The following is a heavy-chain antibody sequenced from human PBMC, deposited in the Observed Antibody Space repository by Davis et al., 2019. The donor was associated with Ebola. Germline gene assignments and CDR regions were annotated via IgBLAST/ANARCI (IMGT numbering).Heavy chain of an antibody. Sequence: ESLKIPCAASGFTVSRYWMSWVRQAPVKGLEWVANIKQEGSEKYWVDSVKGRFTISRDNAKNSLYLQMNSLRAEDTAVYYCARGGGKDYWGQGTLVTVSS. CDR3: ARGGGKDY. J-gene: IGHJ4*02. CDR2: IKQEGSEK. D-gene: IGHD1-26*01. CDR1: GFTVSRYW. V-gene: IGHV3-7*03.